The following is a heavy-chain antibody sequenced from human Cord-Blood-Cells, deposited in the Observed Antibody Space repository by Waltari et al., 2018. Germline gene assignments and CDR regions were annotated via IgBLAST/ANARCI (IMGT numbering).Heavy chain of an antibody. CDR1: GFTLEDYA. D-gene: IGHD3-10*01. CDR2: ISWDGGST. CDR3: AKDILNYYGSGSYYDY. V-gene: IGHV3-43D*04. J-gene: IGHJ4*02. Sequence: EVQLVESGGVVVQPGGSLSLSFPASGFTLEDYAMHGFRQAPGKGLGWVSLISWDGGSTYYADSVKGRFTISRDNSKNSLYLQMNSLRAEDTALYYCAKDILNYYGSGSYYDYWGQGTLVTVSS.